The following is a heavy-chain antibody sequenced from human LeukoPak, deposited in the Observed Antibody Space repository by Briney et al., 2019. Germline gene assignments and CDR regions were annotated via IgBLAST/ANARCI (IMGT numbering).Heavy chain of an antibody. Sequence: GGSLRLSCAASGNYWMHWVRQVPGKGLVWVSHINSDGSWTSYADSVKGRFTISKDNAKNTVYLQMNSLRAEDTAVYYCVSFYETYWGRGTLVTVSS. J-gene: IGHJ4*02. CDR1: GNYW. CDR2: INSDGSWT. CDR3: VSFYETY. V-gene: IGHV3-74*01. D-gene: IGHD2/OR15-2a*01.